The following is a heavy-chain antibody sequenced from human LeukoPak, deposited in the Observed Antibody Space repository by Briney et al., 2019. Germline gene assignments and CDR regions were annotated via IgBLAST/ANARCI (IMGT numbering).Heavy chain of an antibody. CDR1: GFTFSSYE. V-gene: IGHV3-48*03. J-gene: IGHJ4*02. D-gene: IGHD4-17*01. Sequence: GGSLRLSCAASGFTFSSYEMNWVRQAPGKGLEWVSYISSSGSTIYYADSVKGRFTISRDNAKNSLYLQMNSLRAEETAVYYCATAPPYGDYGGGTDYWGQGTLVTVSS. CDR3: ATAPPYGDYGGGTDY. CDR2: ISSSGSTI.